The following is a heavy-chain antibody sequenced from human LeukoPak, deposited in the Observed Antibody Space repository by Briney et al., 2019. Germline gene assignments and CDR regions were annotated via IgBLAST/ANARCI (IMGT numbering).Heavy chain of an antibody. Sequence: GGSLRLSCAASGFTFSMYSMSWVRQAPGKGLEWVSAIRSTGVVTYYADSVRGRFTISRDNSRGTLSLQMNSLRAEDTAVYFCAILSWDGRGSFYWGQGALVTVSS. D-gene: IGHD2/OR15-2a*01. CDR2: IRSTGVVT. CDR3: AILSWDGRGSFY. CDR1: GFTFSMYS. V-gene: IGHV3-23*01. J-gene: IGHJ4*02.